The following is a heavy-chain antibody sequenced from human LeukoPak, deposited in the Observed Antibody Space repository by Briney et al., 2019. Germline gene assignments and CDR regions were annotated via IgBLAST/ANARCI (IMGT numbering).Heavy chain of an antibody. D-gene: IGHD5-18*01. CDR1: GFILSNYR. V-gene: IGHV3-48*04. CDR2: ISSSGNSR. J-gene: IGHJ4*02. Sequence: GGSLRLSCAASGFILSNYRMNWVRQAPGKGLEWVSYISSSGNSREYADSVKGRFTISRDNAKNTLYLQMNSLRAEDTAVYYCARALGDTAMVFFDYWGQGTLVTVSS. CDR3: ARALGDTAMVFFDY.